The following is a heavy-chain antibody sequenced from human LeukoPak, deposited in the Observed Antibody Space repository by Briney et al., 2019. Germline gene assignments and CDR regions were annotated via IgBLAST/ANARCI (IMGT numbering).Heavy chain of an antibody. CDR2: IYYSGST. V-gene: IGHV4-59*01. Sequence: SETLSLTCTVSGGSISSYYWSWIRQPPGKGLEWIEYIYYSGSTNYNPSLKSRVTISVDTSKNQFSLKLSSVTAADTAVYYCARAPRPDYSYYYGMDVWGQGTTVTVSS. CDR1: GGSISSYY. CDR3: ARAPRPDYSYYYGMDV. D-gene: IGHD4-11*01. J-gene: IGHJ6*02.